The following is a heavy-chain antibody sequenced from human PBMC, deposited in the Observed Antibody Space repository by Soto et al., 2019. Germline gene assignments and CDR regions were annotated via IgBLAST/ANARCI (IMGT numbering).Heavy chain of an antibody. CDR1: GGSISSGDYY. V-gene: IGHV4-30-4*01. J-gene: IGHJ5*02. Sequence: QVQLQESGPGLVKPSQTLSLTCTVSGGSISSGDYYWSWIRQSPGKGLEWIGYIYYTGSTYYNPSLKSRVTISVDTSKHQFSLKLNSVTAADTAVYYCVRDVGYCSGGSCYSRNWFDPWGQGTLVTVSS. CDR3: VRDVGYCSGGSCYSRNWFDP. D-gene: IGHD2-15*01. CDR2: IYYTGST.